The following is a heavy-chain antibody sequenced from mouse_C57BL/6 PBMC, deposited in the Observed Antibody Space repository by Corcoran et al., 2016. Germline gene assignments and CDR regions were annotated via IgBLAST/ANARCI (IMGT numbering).Heavy chain of an antibody. CDR2: IYPGDGDT. J-gene: IGHJ1*03. D-gene: IGHD1-1*01. Sequence: QVQLQQSGAELVKPGASVKISCKASGYAFSSYWMNWVKQRPGKGLEWIGQIYPGDGDTNYNGKFKGKATLTADKSSSTAYMQLSSLTSEDSAVYFCARGGVFITTVVATSRYWYFDVWGTGTTVTVSS. V-gene: IGHV1-80*01. CDR1: GYAFSSYW. CDR3: ARGGVFITTVVATSRYWYFDV.